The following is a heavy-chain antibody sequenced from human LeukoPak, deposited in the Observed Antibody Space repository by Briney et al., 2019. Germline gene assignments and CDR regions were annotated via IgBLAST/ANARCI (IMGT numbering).Heavy chain of an antibody. J-gene: IGHJ3*02. CDR1: GFTFNKAW. V-gene: IGHV3-11*01. Sequence: GGSLRLSCAASGFTFNKAWMSWVRQAPGKGLEWVSYISHTGSTIYYADSVKGRITISRDNAKNSLYLQMNSLRAEDTAVYYCVRRAHAFDIWGQGTMVTVSP. CDR3: VRRAHAFDI. CDR2: ISHTGSTI.